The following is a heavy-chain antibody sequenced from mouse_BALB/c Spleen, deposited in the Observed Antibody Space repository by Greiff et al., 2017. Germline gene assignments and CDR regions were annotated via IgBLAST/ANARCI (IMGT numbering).Heavy chain of an antibody. CDR1: GYTFTDYE. J-gene: IGHJ2*01. Sequence: VQLQQSGTVLARPGASVKMSCKASGYTFTDYEMHWVKQTPVHGLEWIGAIDPETGGTAYNQKFKGKATLTADKSSSTAYMELRSLTSEDSAVYYCTRDDGYLGYWGQGTTLTVSS. CDR3: TRDDGYLGY. D-gene: IGHD2-3*01. CDR2: IDPETGGT. V-gene: IGHV1-15*01.